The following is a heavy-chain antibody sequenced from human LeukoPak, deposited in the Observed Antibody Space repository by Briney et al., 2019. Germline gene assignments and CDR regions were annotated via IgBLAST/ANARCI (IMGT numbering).Heavy chain of an antibody. CDR3: ARAARNYYGSGSYPSPPDY. CDR1: GYSISSGYY. CDR2: IYHSGST. Sequence: KPSETLSLTCAVSGYSISSGYYWGWIRQPPGKGLEWIGSIYHSGSTYYNPSLKSRVTISVDTSKNQFSLKLSSVTAADTAVYYCARAARNYYGSGSYPSPPDYWGQGTLVIVSS. D-gene: IGHD3-10*01. J-gene: IGHJ4*02. V-gene: IGHV4-38-2*01.